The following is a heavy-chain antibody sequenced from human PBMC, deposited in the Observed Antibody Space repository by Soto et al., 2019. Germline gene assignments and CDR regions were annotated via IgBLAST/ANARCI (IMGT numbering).Heavy chain of an antibody. CDR1: GYTFTGYY. J-gene: IGHJ6*02. Sequence: ASVKVSCKASGYTFTGYYMHWVRQAPGQGLEWMGWINPNSGGTNYAQKFQGWVTMTRDTSISTAYMELSRLRSDDTAVYYFAIVLSTVTETYYYYGMDVWGQGTTVTVSS. CDR3: AIVLSTVTETYYYYGMDV. D-gene: IGHD4-17*01. V-gene: IGHV1-2*04. CDR2: INPNSGGT.